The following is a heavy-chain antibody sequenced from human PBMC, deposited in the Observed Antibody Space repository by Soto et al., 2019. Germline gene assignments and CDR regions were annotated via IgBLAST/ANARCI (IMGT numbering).Heavy chain of an antibody. CDR3: TKGALAVAGRVRYYYGMDL. J-gene: IGHJ6*02. CDR2: IPGGGSSR. V-gene: IGHV3-23*01. D-gene: IGHD6-19*01. CDR1: GFTCVTYA. Sequence: GCLTASCAVHGFTCVTYAMSWVRQPAGEVRERGLAIPGGGSSRFDQTSEKRRFTTTRTNTKKALYLQMNRMTAEATVVYCCTKGALAVAGRVRYYYGMDLWGQGTTVTVSS.